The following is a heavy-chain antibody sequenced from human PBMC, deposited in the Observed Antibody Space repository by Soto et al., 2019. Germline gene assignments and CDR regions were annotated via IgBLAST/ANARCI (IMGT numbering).Heavy chain of an antibody. CDR1: GGSISSSNW. J-gene: IGHJ4*02. Sequence: PLETLSRTCAVSGGSISSSNWRSWVRQPPGKGLEWIGEIYHSGSTNSNPSLKRRVTISVDKSKNQFSLKLSSVNAAGTAVYYSARVTSITMSGVVTSGGSCDYWGQGTRVTVSS. D-gene: IGHD3-3*01. CDR2: IYHSGST. V-gene: IGHV4-4*02. CDR3: ARVTSITMSGVVTSGGSCDY.